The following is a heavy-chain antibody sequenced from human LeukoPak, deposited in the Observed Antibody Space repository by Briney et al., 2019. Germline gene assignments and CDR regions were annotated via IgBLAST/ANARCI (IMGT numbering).Heavy chain of an antibody. J-gene: IGHJ6*02. CDR2: IYSGGST. V-gene: IGHV3-53*01. CDR3: ARDLVAEGRYAPHYYYCGMDV. Sequence: PGGSLRLSCAASGFTVSSNYMSWLRQSPGKGLEWVSVIYSGGSTYYPDSVKGRFTISRDNSKNTLYLQMISLRDEATAVYYCARDLVAEGRYAPHYYYCGMDVWGQGTTVTVSS. CDR1: GFTVSSNY. D-gene: IGHD3-9*01.